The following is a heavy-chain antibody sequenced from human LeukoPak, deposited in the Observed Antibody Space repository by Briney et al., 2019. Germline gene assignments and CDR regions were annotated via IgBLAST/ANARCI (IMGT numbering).Heavy chain of an antibody. J-gene: IGHJ4*02. Sequence: ASVKVSCKASGYTFSSYDINWVRQATGQGLEWMGWISAYNGNTNYAQKLQGRVTMTTDTSTSTAYMELRSLRSDDTAVYYCARDLGGARITIFGVTDYWGQGTLVTVSS. D-gene: IGHD3-3*01. CDR3: ARDLGGARITIFGVTDY. CDR2: ISAYNGNT. V-gene: IGHV1-18*01. CDR1: GYTFSSYD.